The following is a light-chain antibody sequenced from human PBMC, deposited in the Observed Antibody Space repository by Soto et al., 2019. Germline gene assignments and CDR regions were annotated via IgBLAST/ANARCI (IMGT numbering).Light chain of an antibody. CDR2: AAS. CDR1: QGIASW. V-gene: IGKV1-12*01. CDR3: QPANSFPLT. Sequence: DIQMTQSPSSVSASVGDRVTITCRTSQGIASWLAWYQQKPGKAPKLLIYAASSLQSGVPSRFSGSGPWSDFNLTISSLQPEDFATYYGQPANSFPLTFGGETKVEIK. J-gene: IGKJ4*01.